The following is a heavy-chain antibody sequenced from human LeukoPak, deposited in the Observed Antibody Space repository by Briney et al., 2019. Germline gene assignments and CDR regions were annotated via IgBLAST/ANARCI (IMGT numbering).Heavy chain of an antibody. V-gene: IGHV3-48*01. Sequence: GGSLRLSCAASGFTVSSNYMNWVRQAPGKGLEWVSYISSSSSAIYYADSVKGRFTISRDNAKNSLYLQMNSLRAEDTAVYYCARDLRYCSGITCYLSFDYWGQGTLVTVSS. J-gene: IGHJ4*02. D-gene: IGHD2-15*01. CDR1: GFTVSSNY. CDR3: ARDLRYCSGITCYLSFDY. CDR2: ISSSSSAI.